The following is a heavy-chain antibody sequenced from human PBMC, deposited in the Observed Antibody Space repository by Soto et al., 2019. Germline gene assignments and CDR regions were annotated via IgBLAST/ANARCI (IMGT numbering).Heavy chain of an antibody. Sequence: QVHLVQSGAEVKESGSSVKVSCQSSGGSFSSSAITWVRQAPGQGLEWMGRIIPMYGTTFYAQTFQGRVTITADESTSTVYMELSSLKSEDTASYFCATSVGAISYRFFNMDVWGQGTTVTVSS. V-gene: IGHV1-69*01. CDR3: ATSVGAISYRFFNMDV. J-gene: IGHJ6*02. CDR2: IIPMYGTT. CDR1: GGSFSSSA. D-gene: IGHD1-26*01.